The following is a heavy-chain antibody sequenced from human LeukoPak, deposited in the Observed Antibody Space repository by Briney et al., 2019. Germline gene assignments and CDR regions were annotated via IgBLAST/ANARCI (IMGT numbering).Heavy chain of an antibody. D-gene: IGHD6-19*01. J-gene: IGHJ6*02. CDR2: IYYSGST. CDR1: GGSISSYY. V-gene: IGHV4-59*01. Sequence: SETLSLTCTVSGGSISSYYWSWIRQPPGKGLEWIRYIYYSGSTNYNPSLKSRVTISVDTSKNQFSLKLSSVTAADTAVYYCAYSSGWYDYGMDVWGQGTTVTVSS. CDR3: AYSSGWYDYGMDV.